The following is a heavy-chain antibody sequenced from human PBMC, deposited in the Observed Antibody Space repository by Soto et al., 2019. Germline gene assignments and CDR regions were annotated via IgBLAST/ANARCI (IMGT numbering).Heavy chain of an antibody. J-gene: IGHJ6*03. V-gene: IGHV4-59*01. CDR2: IYYSGST. D-gene: IGHD3-10*01. CDR3: ARVRWGSGSYSYYYYMDV. Sequence: SQTLSLTCTVSGGSISSYYWSWIRQPPGKGLEWIGYIYYSGSTNYNPSLKSRVTISVDTSKNQFSLKLSSVTAADTAVYYCARVRWGSGSYSYYYYMDVWGKGTTVTVSS. CDR1: GGSISSYY.